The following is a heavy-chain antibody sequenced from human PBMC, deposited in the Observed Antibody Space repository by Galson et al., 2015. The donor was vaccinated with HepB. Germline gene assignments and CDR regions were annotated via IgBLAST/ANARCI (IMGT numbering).Heavy chain of an antibody. Sequence: SLRLSCAASGFTFSSYAMHWVRQAPGKGLEWVAVISYDGSNKYYADSVKGRFTISRDNSENTLYLQMNSLRAEDTAVYYCARLPSSYYYDSSGYLKTVDYWGQGTLVTVSS. CDR3: ARLPSSYYYDSSGYLKTVDY. D-gene: IGHD3-22*01. V-gene: IGHV3-30*04. CDR2: ISYDGSNK. J-gene: IGHJ4*02. CDR1: GFTFSSYA.